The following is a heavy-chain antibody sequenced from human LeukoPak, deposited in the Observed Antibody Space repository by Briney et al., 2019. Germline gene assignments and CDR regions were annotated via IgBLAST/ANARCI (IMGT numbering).Heavy chain of an antibody. D-gene: IGHD6-19*01. V-gene: IGHV3-21*01. J-gene: IGHJ4*02. CDR2: ITSGSTYI. CDR3: ARGDKSSAWYFLDY. CDR1: GFTFSSYT. Sequence: GGSLRLSCAASGFTFSSYTMNWVRQAPGKGLEWVSSITSGSTYIYYADSVKGRFTLSRDNAENSLYLQMNSLRAEDTAVYYCARGDKSSAWYFLDYWGQGTLVTVSS.